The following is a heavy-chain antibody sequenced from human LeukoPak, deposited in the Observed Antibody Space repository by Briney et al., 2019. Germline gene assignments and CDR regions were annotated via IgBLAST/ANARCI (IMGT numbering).Heavy chain of an antibody. J-gene: IGHJ4*02. D-gene: IGHD1-7*01. CDR1: GFTFSSYS. V-gene: IGHV3-48*01. Sequence: PGGSLRLSCAASGFTFSSYSMNWVRQAPGKGLEWVSYISSSSSTIYYADSVKGRFTISRDNAKSSLYLQMNSLRAEDTAVYYCAREGNWNYNYWGQGTLVTVSP. CDR2: ISSSSSTI. CDR3: AREGNWNYNY.